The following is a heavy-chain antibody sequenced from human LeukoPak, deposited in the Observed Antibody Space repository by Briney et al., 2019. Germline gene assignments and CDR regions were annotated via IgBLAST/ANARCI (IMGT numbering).Heavy chain of an antibody. CDR3: ARDQWESGGNWYCDL. J-gene: IGHJ2*01. D-gene: IGHD1-26*01. Sequence: ASVKVSCKASGYTFTGYYMHWVRQAPGQGLEWMGWINPNSGGTNYAQKFQGRVTMTRDTSISTAYMELSRLRSDDTAVYYCARDQWESGGNWYCDLWGRGTLVTVSS. V-gene: IGHV1-2*02. CDR1: GYTFTGYY. CDR2: INPNSGGT.